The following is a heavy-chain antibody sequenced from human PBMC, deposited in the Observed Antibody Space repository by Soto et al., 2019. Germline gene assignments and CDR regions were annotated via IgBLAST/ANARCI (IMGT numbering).Heavy chain of an antibody. D-gene: IGHD3-22*01. V-gene: IGHV3-48*02. J-gene: IGHJ4*02. Sequence: GGSLRLSCAASGFTFSSYSMNWVRQAPGKGLEWVSYISSSSSTIYYADSVKGRFTISRDNAKNSLYLQMNSLRDEDTAVYYCARDSPPDYYDSSGYYFDYWGQGTLVTVSS. CDR3: ARDSPPDYYDSSGYYFDY. CDR2: ISSSSSTI. CDR1: GFTFSSYS.